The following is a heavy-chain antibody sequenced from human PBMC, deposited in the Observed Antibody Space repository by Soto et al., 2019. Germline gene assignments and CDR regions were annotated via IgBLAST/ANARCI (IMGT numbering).Heavy chain of an antibody. V-gene: IGHV3-21*01. Sequence: GGSLRLSCAASGFTFSAYSMNWVRQAPGKGLEWVSSISSNRRSVYYADFVKCRFTISRDSASVSLQLNSPRAEAAAVYYGARAWCTSSPPSLDYWRKGTTVTVSS. J-gene: IGHJ4*02. CDR2: ISSNRRSV. CDR1: GFTFSAYS. D-gene: IGHD2-8*01. CDR3: ARAWCTSSPPSLDY.